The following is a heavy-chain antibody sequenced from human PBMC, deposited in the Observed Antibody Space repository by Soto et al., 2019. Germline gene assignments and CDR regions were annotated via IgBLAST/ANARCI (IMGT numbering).Heavy chain of an antibody. CDR3: ARGGPTGGSYKYNWFDP. V-gene: IGHV4-30-4*01. CDR1: GGSISSGDFY. CDR2: ISYSGST. D-gene: IGHD2-15*01. J-gene: IGHJ5*02. Sequence: SETLSLTCTVSGGSISSGDFYWSWIRQPPGRGLEWIGYISYSGSTYYNTSLKSRVTISVDTSKNQFSLKLNSVTAADTAVYYCARGGPTGGSYKYNWFDPWGQGTLVTV.